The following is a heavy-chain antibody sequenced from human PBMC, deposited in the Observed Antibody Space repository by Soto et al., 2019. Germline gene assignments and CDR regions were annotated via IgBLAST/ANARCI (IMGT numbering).Heavy chain of an antibody. Sequence: SETLSLTCIVSGGSISSNDFCWSWIRQHPGKGLEWIGYIYYSGNTYYNPSLKSRVTILVDTSKNQFSLKVSSVTAADTAVYYWARLGGSWKIWFTPGGREPLVT. CDR3: ARLGGSWKIWFTP. D-gene: IGHD6-13*01. J-gene: IGHJ5*02. CDR1: GGSISSNDFC. CDR2: IYYSGNT. V-gene: IGHV4-31*03.